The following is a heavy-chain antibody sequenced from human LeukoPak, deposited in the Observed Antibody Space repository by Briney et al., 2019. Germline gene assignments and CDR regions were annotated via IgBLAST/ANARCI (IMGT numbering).Heavy chain of an antibody. J-gene: IGHJ4*02. CDR3: ARGRERGSSSSFTDY. D-gene: IGHD6-6*01. V-gene: IGHV3-21*01. CDR1: GFTFSSYS. CDR2: ISSSSSYI. Sequence: PGGSLRLSCAASGFTFSSYSMNWVRQAPGKGLEWVSSISSSSSYIYYADSVKGRFTISRDNAKNSLYLQMNSLRAEDTAVYYCARGRERGSSSSFTDYWGQGTLVIVSS.